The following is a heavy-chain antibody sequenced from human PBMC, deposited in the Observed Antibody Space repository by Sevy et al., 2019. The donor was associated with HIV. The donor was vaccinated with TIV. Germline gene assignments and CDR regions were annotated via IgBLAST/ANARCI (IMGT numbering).Heavy chain of an antibody. J-gene: IGHJ4*02. CDR2: IYGGGST. V-gene: IGHV3-53*01. CDR1: GFTVSSNY. CDR3: ARAPSYYPYYYFDY. Sequence: GGSLRLSCAASGFTVSSNYMSWVRQAPGKGLEWVSVIYGGGSTYYADSVKGRFTISRDNSKNTLYLQMNSLRAEDTAVYYCARAPSYYPYYYFDYWGQGTLVTVSS. D-gene: IGHD3-10*01.